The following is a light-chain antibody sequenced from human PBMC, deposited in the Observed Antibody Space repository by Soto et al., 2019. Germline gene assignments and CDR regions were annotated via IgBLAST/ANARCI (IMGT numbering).Light chain of an antibody. J-gene: IGKJ1*01. CDR3: QHYNSYSEA. V-gene: IGKV1-5*03. CDR1: QTISSW. Sequence: IHMTHAPSPLSGSVLYRVTITFLASQTISSWLAWYQQKPGKAPKLLIYKASTLKSGVPSRFSGSGSGTEFTLTISSLQPDDFATYYCQHYNSYSEAFGQGTKVDIK. CDR2: KAS.